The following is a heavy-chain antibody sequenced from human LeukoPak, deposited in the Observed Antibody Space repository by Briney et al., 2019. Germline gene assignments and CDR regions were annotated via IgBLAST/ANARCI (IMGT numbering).Heavy chain of an antibody. D-gene: IGHD6-6*01. J-gene: IGHJ4*02. CDR1: GFTFSSYS. CDR2: ISSSSSYI. Sequence: GGSLRLSCAGSGFTFSSYSMNWVRQAPGKGLEWVASISSSSSYIYYADSVKGRFTISRDNAKNSLYLQMNSLRAEDTAVYYCARRILAARRGSYFDSWGQGTLVTVSS. V-gene: IGHV3-21*01. CDR3: ARRILAARRGSYFDS.